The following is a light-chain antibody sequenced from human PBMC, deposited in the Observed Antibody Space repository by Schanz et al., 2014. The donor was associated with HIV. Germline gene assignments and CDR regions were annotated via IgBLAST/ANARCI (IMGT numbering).Light chain of an antibody. CDR3: QQYGSSWT. CDR2: ATS. J-gene: IGKJ1*01. Sequence: EIVLTQSPGSLSLSPGGRATLSCGASQRLSSSYLAWYQQKRDQPPRLVIYATSTRAAGIPDRFSGTGSGTEFTLTINRLEPEDFAVYYCQQYGSSWTFGQGTKVEVK. CDR1: QRLSSSY. V-gene: IGKV3-20*01.